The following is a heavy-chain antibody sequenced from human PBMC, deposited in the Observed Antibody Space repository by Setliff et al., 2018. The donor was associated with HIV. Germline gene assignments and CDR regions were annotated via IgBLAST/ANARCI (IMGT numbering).Heavy chain of an antibody. D-gene: IGHD5-12*01. V-gene: IGHV2-5*02. CDR3: AHASGYTYFD. CDR2: IFWDETK. Sequence: SGPTLVNPTQTLTLTCTFSGFTLSPGGVGVGWIRQPPGKALEWLALIFWDETKRYSPSLKNRLTITKDTSKNQVVLTMTNMDPVDTATYYCAHASGYTYFDWGQGTLVTVTS. J-gene: IGHJ4*02. CDR1: GFTLSPGGVG.